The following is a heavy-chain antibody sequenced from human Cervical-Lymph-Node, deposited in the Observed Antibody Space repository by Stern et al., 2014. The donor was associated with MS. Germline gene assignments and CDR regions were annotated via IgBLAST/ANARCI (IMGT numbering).Heavy chain of an antibody. J-gene: IGHJ6*02. D-gene: IGHD4-17*01. CDR3: AKGTPGDYAYYDGMDV. CDR2: IRWNSGRI. V-gene: IGHV3-9*01. Sequence: EVQLVESVGGLVQPGRSLRLSCAASGFTFGDYAMHWVRQAPGKGLEWVSGIRWNSGRIGYADSVKGRFTISRDNAKNSLSLHMDSLRAEDTALYYCAKGTPGDYAYYDGMDVWGQGTTVTVSS. CDR1: GFTFGDYA.